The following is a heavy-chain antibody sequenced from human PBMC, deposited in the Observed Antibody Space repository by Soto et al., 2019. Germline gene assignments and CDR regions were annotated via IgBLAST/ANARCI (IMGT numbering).Heavy chain of an antibody. CDR2: IIPTFGTT. D-gene: IGHD4-4*01. CDR3: AGASDSTWYNWLDP. CDR1: GGNFSSNG. J-gene: IGHJ5*02. Sequence: QVQLVQSGAEVKKPGSSVKVSCKAPGGNFSSNGIRWVRQAPGQGLEFMGGIIPTFGTTNYAHKFRGRVTITADESTGTAYMGLSSLRSDDTAVYFCAGASDSTWYNWLDPWGPGTLVTVSS. V-gene: IGHV1-69*01.